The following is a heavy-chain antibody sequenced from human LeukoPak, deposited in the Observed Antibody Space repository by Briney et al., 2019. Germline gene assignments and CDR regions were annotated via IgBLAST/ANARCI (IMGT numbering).Heavy chain of an antibody. J-gene: IGHJ4*02. CDR1: GFTFSSYG. Sequence: GGSLRLSCAASGFTFSSYGMHWVRQAPGKGLEWVAVISCDGSNKYYADSVKGRFTISRDNSKNTLYLQMNSLRAEDTAVYYCAKAPRGGLWFGELFDYWGQGTLVTVSS. D-gene: IGHD3-10*01. V-gene: IGHV3-30*18. CDR2: ISCDGSNK. CDR3: AKAPRGGLWFGELFDY.